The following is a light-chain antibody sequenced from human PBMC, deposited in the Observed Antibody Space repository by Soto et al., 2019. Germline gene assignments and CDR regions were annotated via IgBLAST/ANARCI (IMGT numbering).Light chain of an antibody. CDR3: QQYNNS. CDR1: QFIGNY. J-gene: IGKJ2*01. V-gene: IGKV1-5*03. CDR2: KAS. Sequence: DTQMTQSPSTLSASVGDRVTITCRASQFIGNYLAWYQQKPGRAPNLLIHKASSLESGVPLRFSGSGSGTQFTLTISGLQPDDFATYYCQQYNNSFGQGTK.